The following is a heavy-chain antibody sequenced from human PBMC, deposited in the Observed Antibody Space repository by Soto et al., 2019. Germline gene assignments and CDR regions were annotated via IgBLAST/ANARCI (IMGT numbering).Heavy chain of an antibody. D-gene: IGHD3-3*01. CDR3: ARDRAATIFGVVISSSFDF. J-gene: IGHJ4*02. V-gene: IGHV1-3*01. CDR1: GLTFTKNA. CDR2: INAGNGDT. Sequence: ASVKVSCKASGLTFTKNAVHWVRQAPGQGLEWMGWINAGNGDTKYSQNFQGRVTITADTSATTAYMELSSLRSEDTAVYYCARDRAATIFGVVISSSFDFWGQGTLVTVS.